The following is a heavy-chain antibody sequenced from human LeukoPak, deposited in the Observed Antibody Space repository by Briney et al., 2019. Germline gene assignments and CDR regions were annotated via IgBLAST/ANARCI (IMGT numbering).Heavy chain of an antibody. D-gene: IGHD6-13*01. V-gene: IGHV4-4*07. CDR3: ARGAAAASPFSHGMDV. Sequence: SETLSLTCTVSGGSISSYYWSWIRQPAGKGLEWIGRIYTSGSTNYNPSLKSRVTMSVDTSKNQFSLKLSSVTAADTAVYYCARGAAAASPFSHGMDVWGQGTTVTVSS. J-gene: IGHJ6*02. CDR1: GGSISSYY. CDR2: IYTSGST.